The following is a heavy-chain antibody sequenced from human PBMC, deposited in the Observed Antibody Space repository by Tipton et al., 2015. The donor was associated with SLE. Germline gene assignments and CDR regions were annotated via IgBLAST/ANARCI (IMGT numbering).Heavy chain of an antibody. Sequence: SLRLSCATSGFAFSNFAMNWVRQAPGKGLEWVSLIYRGGSSTYSADFVKGRFTISRDNSKNTLYLQMNSLRVEDTAVYYCAKGSGLGIREAFDMWGQGTLVTVSS. CDR1: GFAFSNFA. V-gene: IGHV3-23*03. CDR2: IYRGGSST. CDR3: AKGSGLGIREAFDM. J-gene: IGHJ3*02. D-gene: IGHD3-16*01.